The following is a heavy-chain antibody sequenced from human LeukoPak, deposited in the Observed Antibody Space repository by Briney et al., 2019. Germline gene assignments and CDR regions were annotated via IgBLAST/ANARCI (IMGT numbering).Heavy chain of an antibody. V-gene: IGHV3-66*02. CDR3: ARRGDCSSTSCLFFDY. CDR2: LYSTGTT. J-gene: IGHJ4*02. D-gene: IGHD2-2*01. CDR1: GFTFSAYA. Sequence: GGSLRLSCAASGFTFSAYAMAWVRQAPGKGLEWVSILYSTGTTYYADSVKGRFTISRDNSKNTLYLQMNSLRAEDTAVYYCARRGDCSSTSCLFFDYWGQGTLVTVSS.